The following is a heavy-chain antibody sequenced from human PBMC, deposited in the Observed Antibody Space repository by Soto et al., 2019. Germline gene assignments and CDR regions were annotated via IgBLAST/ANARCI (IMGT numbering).Heavy chain of an antibody. D-gene: IGHD1-1*01. V-gene: IGHV4-30-2*01. CDR1: GGSISSGGYS. CDR2: IYHSGST. CDR3: ARDQLEGNWFDP. J-gene: IGHJ5*02. Sequence: QLQLQEPGSGLVRPSQTLSLTCAVSGGSISSGGYSWNWIRQPPGKGLEWIGYIYHSGSTLYNPSLKGRVTISVDKSKNQFSLKLSSVTAADTAVYCCARDQLEGNWFDPWGQGTLVTVSS.